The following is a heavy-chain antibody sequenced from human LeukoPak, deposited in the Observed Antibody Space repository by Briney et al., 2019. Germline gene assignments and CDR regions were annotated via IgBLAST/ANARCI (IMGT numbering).Heavy chain of an antibody. D-gene: IGHD1-1*01. CDR3: ARAGTGTTGYYYYYMDV. Sequence: GGSLRLSCSASGFTFNTHWMSWVRQAPGKGLQWVANVRPDGREQRYVDSVKGRFTISRDNAKNSLYLQMNSLRAEDTAVYYCARAGTGTTGYYYYYMDVWGKGTTVTVSS. V-gene: IGHV3-7*01. CDR1: GFTFNTHW. CDR2: VRPDGREQ. J-gene: IGHJ6*03.